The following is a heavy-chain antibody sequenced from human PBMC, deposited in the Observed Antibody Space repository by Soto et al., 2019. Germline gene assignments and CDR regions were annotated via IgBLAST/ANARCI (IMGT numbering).Heavy chain of an antibody. J-gene: IGHJ4*02. V-gene: IGHV4-31*03. CDR2: IYYSGST. CDR3: AREIRGYSGYDYQYYFDY. D-gene: IGHD5-12*01. Sequence: SETLSLTCTVSGGSISSGGYYWSWIRQHPGKGLEWIGYIYYSGSTYYNPSLKSRVTISVDTSKNQFSLKLSSVTAADTAVYYCAREIRGYSGYDYQYYFDYWSQGTLVTVSS. CDR1: GGSISSGGYY.